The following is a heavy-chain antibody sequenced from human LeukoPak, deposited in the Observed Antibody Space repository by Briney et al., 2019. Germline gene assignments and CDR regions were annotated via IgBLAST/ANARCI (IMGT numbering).Heavy chain of an antibody. CDR3: AKAPYDNYYYYMFV. Sequence: GGSLRLSCAASGFTFSSYGMHWVRQAPGKGLEWVAVISYDGSNKYYADSVKGRFTISRDNSRNTLYLQIYSLRVEDTAVYYCAKAPYDNYYYYMFVWGKGTTVTVSS. J-gene: IGHJ6*03. CDR2: ISYDGSNK. D-gene: IGHD5-24*01. CDR1: GFTFSSYG. V-gene: IGHV3-30*18.